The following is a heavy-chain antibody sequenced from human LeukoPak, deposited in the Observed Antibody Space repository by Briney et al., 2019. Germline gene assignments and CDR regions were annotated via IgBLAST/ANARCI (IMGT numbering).Heavy chain of an antibody. CDR1: GYSLSSGYY. J-gene: IGHJ6*02. Sequence: SETLSLTCTVSGYSLSSGYYWGWIRQPPGKGLEWIGSIYHSGSTYYNPSLKSRVTISVDTSKNQFSLKLSSVTAADTAVYYCARVVKDTAMVPYYYYGMDVWGQGTTVTVSS. CDR2: IYHSGST. V-gene: IGHV4-38-2*02. D-gene: IGHD5-18*01. CDR3: ARVVKDTAMVPYYYYGMDV.